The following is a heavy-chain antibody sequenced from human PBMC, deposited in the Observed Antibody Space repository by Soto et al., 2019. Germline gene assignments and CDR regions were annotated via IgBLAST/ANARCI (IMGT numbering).Heavy chain of an antibody. CDR2: ISGSGILT. CDR1: GCPFIDYS. J-gene: IGHJ4*02. D-gene: IGHD6-13*01. Sequence: LSFSSCGCPFIDYSISLVLQAPGKGPQWISAISGSGILTYSADSVKGRFTISRDNSKKKLYLQMTSLRVEDTAIYYCAKHLEASYSSRKYFESWGKGKLVTV. CDR3: AKHLEASYSSRKYFES. V-gene: IGHV3-23*01.